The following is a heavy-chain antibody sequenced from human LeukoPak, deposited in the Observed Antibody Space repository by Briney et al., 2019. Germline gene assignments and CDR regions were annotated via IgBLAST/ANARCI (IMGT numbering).Heavy chain of an antibody. D-gene: IGHD5-18*01. V-gene: IGHV1-69*01. CDR2: IIPIFGTA. CDR1: GGTFGSYV. CDR3: AKEGDTALVTGYFDL. Sequence: SVNLSCTASGGTFGSYVISWERQAPGQGLEWMGGIIPIFGTAHYAQKFQRRLTITADESTSTVYMEMSSLRSEDTAMYYCAKEGDTALVTGYFDLWGRGTLVTVSA. J-gene: IGHJ2*01.